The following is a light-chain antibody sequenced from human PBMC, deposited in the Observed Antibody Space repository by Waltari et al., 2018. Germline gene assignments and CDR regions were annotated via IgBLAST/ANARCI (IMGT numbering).Light chain of an antibody. Sequence: QSALTQPPSASGSPGQSVTISCTGTSNDVAGYNYVSWYQQYPRKVPKLLIYEVNKRPSGVPERFSGSKSDNTASLTVAGRQAGEEATYYCTSYAGINNVVFGTGTKVTVL. J-gene: IGLJ1*01. V-gene: IGLV2-8*01. CDR3: TSYAGINNVV. CDR1: SNDVAGYNY. CDR2: EVN.